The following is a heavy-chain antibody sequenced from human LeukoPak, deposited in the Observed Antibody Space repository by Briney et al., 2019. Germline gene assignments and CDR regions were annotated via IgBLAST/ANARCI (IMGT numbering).Heavy chain of an antibody. CDR1: GGSISSYY. D-gene: IGHD6-19*01. J-gene: IGHJ4*02. CDR3: ARSYRRGAVAQFDY. Sequence: KASETLSLTCTVSGGSISSYYWSWIRQPPGKGLEWIGYIYYSGSTNYNPSLKSRVTISVDTSKNQFSLKLSSVTAADTAVYYCARSYRRGAVAQFDYWGQGTLVTVSS. V-gene: IGHV4-59*01. CDR2: IYYSGST.